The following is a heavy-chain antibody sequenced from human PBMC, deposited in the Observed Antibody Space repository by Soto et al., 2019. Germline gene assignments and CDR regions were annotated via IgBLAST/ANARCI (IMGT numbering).Heavy chain of an antibody. D-gene: IGHD2-15*01. Sequence: VQLVESGGGLVQPGRSLRLSCTASAFTFGDFAMHWVRQVPGKGLEWVSGINWNGNYIGYADSVKGRFTVSRDNAKNSRYLQMISLRPEDTAMYFCARAPTGGTWPVYFDWWGRGTLVTVSS. J-gene: IGHJ4*02. V-gene: IGHV3-9*01. CDR3: ARAPTGGTWPVYFDW. CDR1: AFTFGDFA. CDR2: INWNGNYI.